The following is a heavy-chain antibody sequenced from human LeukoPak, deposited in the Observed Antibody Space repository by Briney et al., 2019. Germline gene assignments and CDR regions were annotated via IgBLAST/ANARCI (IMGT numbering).Heavy chain of an antibody. CDR1: RFTVSSHY. CDR2: IYSGGST. D-gene: IGHD4/OR15-4a*01. V-gene: IGHV3-66*01. CDR3: AGALRNNWFDP. J-gene: IGHJ5*02. Sequence: GGSLRLSCAASRFTVSSHYMSWVRQAPGKGLEWVSVIYSGGSTYYADSVKGRFTISRDNSKNTLYLQMTSLRAEDPAAYYCAGALRNNWFDPWGQGTLVTVSS.